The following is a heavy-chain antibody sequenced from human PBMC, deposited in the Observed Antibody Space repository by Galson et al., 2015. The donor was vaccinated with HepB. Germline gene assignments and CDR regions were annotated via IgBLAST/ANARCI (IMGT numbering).Heavy chain of an antibody. CDR3: AKASNRGGGYSPFDY. Sequence: SLRLSCAASGFTFTYYAMSWVRQAPGKGLEWVSAISGTGGASFYAHAVKGRVTISRDNSKNTLFLQLNSLRAEDTAVYYCAKASNRGGGYSPFDYWGQGTLVTVSS. D-gene: IGHD5-18*01. J-gene: IGHJ4*02. CDR1: GFTFTYYA. CDR2: ISGTGGAS. V-gene: IGHV3-23*01.